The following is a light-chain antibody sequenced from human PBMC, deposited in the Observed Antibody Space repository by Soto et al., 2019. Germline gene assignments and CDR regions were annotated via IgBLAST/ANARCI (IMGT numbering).Light chain of an antibody. CDR1: QRISSW. CDR3: QQYTGPPTT. V-gene: IGKV1-5*03. J-gene: IGKJ5*01. CDR2: KAS. Sequence: DIQLTQSPCSLTASVGDRVSITCRDSQRISSWWAWYQQKPGKAPKLRSYKASSLASGGPSRVSGSGAGTDVSLTITRLEPEDAAVYFCQQYTGPPTTVGQGTRLEI.